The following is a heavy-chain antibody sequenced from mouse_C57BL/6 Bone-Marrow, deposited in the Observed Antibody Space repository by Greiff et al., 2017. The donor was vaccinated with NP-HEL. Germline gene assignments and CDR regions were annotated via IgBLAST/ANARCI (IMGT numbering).Heavy chain of an antibody. V-gene: IGHV14-4*01. J-gene: IGHJ2*01. D-gene: IGHD2-3*01. Sequence: VQLQQSGAELVRPGASVKLSCTASGFNIKDDYMHWVKQRPEQGLEWIGWIDPENGDTEYASKFQGKATITADTSSNTAYLQLSSLTSEDTAVYYCTAEGYYDSWGRGTTLTVSA. CDR2: IDPENGDT. CDR3: TAEGYYDS. CDR1: GFNIKDDY.